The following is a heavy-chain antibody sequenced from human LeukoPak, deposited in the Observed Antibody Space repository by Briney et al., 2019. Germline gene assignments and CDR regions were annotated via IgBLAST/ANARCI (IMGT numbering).Heavy chain of an antibody. CDR2: INSDGSST. CDR1: GFTFSNYW. Sequence: GGSLRLSCAASGFTFSNYWMHWVRQAPGKGLVWVSRINSDGSSTRYADSVKGRFTISRDNAKNSLYLQMNSLRAEDTAVYYCARVDSSGYFYWPDYWGQGTLVTVSA. D-gene: IGHD3-22*01. V-gene: IGHV3-74*01. CDR3: ARVDSSGYFYWPDY. J-gene: IGHJ4*02.